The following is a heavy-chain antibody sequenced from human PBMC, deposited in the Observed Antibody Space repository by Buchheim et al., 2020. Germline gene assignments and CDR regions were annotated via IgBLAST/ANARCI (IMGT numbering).Heavy chain of an antibody. CDR2: IYYSGST. CDR1: GGSISSSNW. CDR3: ARSVVGELTNWFDP. Sequence: QVQLQESGPGLVKPSGTLSLTCAVSGGSISSSNWWSWVRQHPGKGLEWIGYIYYSGSTYYNPSLKSRVTISVDTSKNQFSLKLSSVTAADTAVYYCARSVVGELTNWFDPWGQGTL. V-gene: IGHV4-4*02. J-gene: IGHJ5*02. D-gene: IGHD2-2*01.